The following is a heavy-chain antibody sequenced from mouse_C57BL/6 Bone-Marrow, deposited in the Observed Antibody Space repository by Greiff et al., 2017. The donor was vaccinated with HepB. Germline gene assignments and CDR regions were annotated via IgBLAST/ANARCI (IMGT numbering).Heavy chain of an antibody. V-gene: IGHV1-81*01. CDR2: IYPRSGNT. J-gene: IGHJ3*01. D-gene: IGHD2-4*01. Sequence: QVQLQQSGAALARPGASVKLSCKASGYPFTSYGISWVKQRTGQGLEWIGEIYPRSGNTYYNEKFKGKATLTADKSSSTAYMELRRLTSEDSAVYVCARDEAVYYDYEFAYWGQGTLVTVSA. CDR1: GYPFTSYG. CDR3: ARDEAVYYDYEFAY.